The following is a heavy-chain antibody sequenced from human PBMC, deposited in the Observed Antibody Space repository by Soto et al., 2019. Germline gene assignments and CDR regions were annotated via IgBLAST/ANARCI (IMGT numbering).Heavy chain of an antibody. CDR1: GGSINNYY. Sequence: QVQLQESGPGLVKPSETLLLTCSVSGGSINNYYWSWIRQPPGKGLEFIGYIYYAGTTTYNPSLKSRVTISVDMXXXXXSLXXXXVTAXXTAXXYCARLGGYYQALDSWGQGTLVTVSS. J-gene: IGHJ4*02. CDR2: IYYAGTT. D-gene: IGHD3-22*01. V-gene: IGHV4-59*08. CDR3: ARLGGYYQALDS.